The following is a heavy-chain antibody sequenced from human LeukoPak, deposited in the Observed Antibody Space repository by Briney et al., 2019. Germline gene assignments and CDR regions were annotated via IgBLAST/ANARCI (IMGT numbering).Heavy chain of an antibody. D-gene: IGHD6-13*01. J-gene: IGHJ4*02. V-gene: IGHV2-5*02. CDR3: AHSHPYSSTLGMYWDY. CDR2: IYWDDDK. CDR1: GFSLSTSGVG. Sequence: SGPTLVKPTQTLTLTCAFSGFSLSTSGVGVGWIRQPPGKALEWLALIYWDDDKRYSPSLKSRLTITKDTSKNQVVLTMTNIDPVDTATYYCAHSHPYSSTLGMYWDYWGQGTLVTVSS.